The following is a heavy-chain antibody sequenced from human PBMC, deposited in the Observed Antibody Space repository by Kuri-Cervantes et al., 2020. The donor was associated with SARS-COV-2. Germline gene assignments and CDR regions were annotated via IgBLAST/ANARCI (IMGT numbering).Heavy chain of an antibody. D-gene: IGHD3-10*01. CDR3: ARARGFGTETNWFDP. CDR1: GYTFTSYY. J-gene: IGHJ5*02. CDR2: INPSGGST. V-gene: IGHV1-46*01. Sequence: SVKVSCKASGYTFTSYYMHWVRQAPGQGLEWMGIINPSGGSTSYEQKFQGRVTMTRDTSTSTVYMELSSLRSEDTAVYYCARARGFGTETNWFDPWGQGTLVTVSS.